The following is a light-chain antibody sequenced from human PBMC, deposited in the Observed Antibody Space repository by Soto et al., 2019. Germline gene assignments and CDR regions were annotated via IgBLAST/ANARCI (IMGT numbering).Light chain of an antibody. V-gene: IGKV3-11*01. CDR2: LAS. J-gene: IGKJ1*01. CDR1: QSVSSY. Sequence: EIVLTQSPATLSLSPGERATLSCRASQSVSSYLAWYQQKPGQAPRLLIYLASNRATGIPARFSGSGSGTDFTLTISSLEPEDFAVYYCQQRSNWWTFGQGTKVDIK. CDR3: QQRSNWWT.